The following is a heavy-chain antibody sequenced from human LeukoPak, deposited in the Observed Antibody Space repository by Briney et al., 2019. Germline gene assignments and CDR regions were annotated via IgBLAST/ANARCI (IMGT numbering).Heavy chain of an antibody. J-gene: IGHJ5*02. Sequence: PSETLSLTCTVSGGSISSYYWSWIRQPPGKGLEWIGYIYYSGSTNYNPSLKSRVTISVDTSKNQFSLKLSSVTAADTAVYYCARVVQQLVWFDPWGQGTLVTVSS. CDR2: IYYSGST. CDR3: ARVVQQLVWFDP. V-gene: IGHV4-59*01. D-gene: IGHD6-13*01. CDR1: GGSISSYY.